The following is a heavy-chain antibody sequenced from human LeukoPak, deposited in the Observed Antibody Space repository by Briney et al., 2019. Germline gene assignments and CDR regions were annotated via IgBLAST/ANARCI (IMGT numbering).Heavy chain of an antibody. Sequence: SETLSLTCTVSGYSISSGHYWGWIRQPPGKGLEWIGSMYHSGSTYYNPPLKSRVTISEDTSKNQFSLKLRSVTAADTAVYYCARGPRFGELLWHWFDPWGQGTLVTVSS. CDR3: ARGPRFGELLWHWFDP. D-gene: IGHD3-10*01. CDR1: GYSISSGHY. CDR2: MYHSGST. J-gene: IGHJ5*02. V-gene: IGHV4-38-2*02.